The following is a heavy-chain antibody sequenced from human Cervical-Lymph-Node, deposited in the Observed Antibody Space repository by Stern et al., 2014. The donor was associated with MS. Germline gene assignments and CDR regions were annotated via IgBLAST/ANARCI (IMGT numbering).Heavy chain of an antibody. CDR1: GFTFSSYS. Sequence: EMQLVESGGGLVKPGGSLRLSCAASGFTFSSYSMHWVRQAPGKGLEWVASIRSGGSYIYYADSLKGRFTISRDNAKNSLYLQMNSLRAEDTAVYYSARGRGGNYRYYFDYWGQGTLVTVSS. J-gene: IGHJ4*02. CDR3: ARGRGGNYRYYFDY. CDR2: IRSGGSYI. V-gene: IGHV3-21*01. D-gene: IGHD4-23*01.